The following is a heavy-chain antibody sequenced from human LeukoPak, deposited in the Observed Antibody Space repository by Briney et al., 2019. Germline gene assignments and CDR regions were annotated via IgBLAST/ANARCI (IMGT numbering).Heavy chain of an antibody. Sequence: SGGSLRLSCAASGFTFSSYAMHWVRQAPGKGLEWVAVISYDGSNKYYADSVKGRFTISRDNSKNTLYLQMNSLRAEDTAVYYWARDRPPYYYDSSGQDAFDIWGQGTMVTVSS. CDR3: ARDRPPYYYDSSGQDAFDI. V-gene: IGHV3-30*04. CDR1: GFTFSSYA. D-gene: IGHD3-22*01. J-gene: IGHJ3*02. CDR2: ISYDGSNK.